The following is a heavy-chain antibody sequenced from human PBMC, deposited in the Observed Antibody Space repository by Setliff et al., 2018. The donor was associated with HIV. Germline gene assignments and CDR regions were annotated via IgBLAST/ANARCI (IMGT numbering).Heavy chain of an antibody. CDR1: VYSFTASG. V-gene: IGHV1-18*01. D-gene: IGHD6-25*01. J-gene: IGHJ4*01. Sequence: ASVKVSCKASVYSFTASGISGVRQAPEQGFEWMGWINIDSGHTNFAQKFQDRVTVTADTYTNTTYMELRGLRSDDTATYYCARVPSGAAGLVRAGFYFWGQGTLVTVSS. CDR2: INIDSGHT. CDR3: ARVPSGAAGLVRAGFYF.